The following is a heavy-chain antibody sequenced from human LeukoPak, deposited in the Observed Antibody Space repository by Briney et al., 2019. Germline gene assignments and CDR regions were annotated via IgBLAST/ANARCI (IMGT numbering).Heavy chain of an antibody. Sequence: ASVKVSCKASGYTFTGYYMHWVRQAPGQGLEWMGWISAYNGNTNYAQKLQGRVTMTTDTSTSTAYMELRSLRSDDTAVYYCARGRTYYYDSSGYYSGHYDAFDIWGQGTMVTVSS. D-gene: IGHD3-22*01. CDR1: GYTFTGYY. J-gene: IGHJ3*02. CDR2: ISAYNGNT. V-gene: IGHV1-18*04. CDR3: ARGRTYYYDSSGYYSGHYDAFDI.